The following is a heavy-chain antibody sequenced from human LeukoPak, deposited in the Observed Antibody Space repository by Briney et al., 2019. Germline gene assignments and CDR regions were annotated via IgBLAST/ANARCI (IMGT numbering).Heavy chain of an antibody. CDR3: ARARAGKQLVPRGYYCDY. CDR1: GYTFTSYD. CDR2: MNPNSGNT. Sequence: GASVKVSCKASGYTFTSYDINWVRQATGQGLEWMGWMNPNSGNTGYAQKFQGRVTMTRNTSISTAYMALSSLRSEDTAVYYCARARAGKQLVPRGYYCDYWGQGTLVTVSS. D-gene: IGHD6-6*01. V-gene: IGHV1-8*01. J-gene: IGHJ4*02.